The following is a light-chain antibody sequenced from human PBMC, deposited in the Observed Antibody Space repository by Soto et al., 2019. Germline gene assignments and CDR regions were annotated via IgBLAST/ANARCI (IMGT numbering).Light chain of an antibody. Sequence: QSALTQPPSASGSPGQSVTISCTGTSSDVGGYNFVSWYQQHPDKAPKLMIYEVSKRPSGVPDRISGSKSGNTASLTVSGLQAEDEADYYCSSRATNAGGDNWVFGGGTKVTVL. J-gene: IGLJ3*02. CDR2: EVS. V-gene: IGLV2-8*01. CDR3: SSRATNAGGDNWV. CDR1: SSDVGGYNF.